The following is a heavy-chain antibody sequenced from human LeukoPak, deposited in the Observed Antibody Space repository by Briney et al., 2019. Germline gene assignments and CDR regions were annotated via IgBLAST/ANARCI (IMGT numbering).Heavy chain of an antibody. J-gene: IGHJ4*02. CDR3: AKDRIAVAGTGVLDY. CDR2: ISYDGSNK. CDR1: GFTFSSYG. Sequence: GGSLRLSCAASGFTFSSYGMHWVRQAPGKGLEWVAVISYDGSNKYYADSVKGRFTISRDNSKNTLYLQMNSLRAEDTAVYYCAKDRIAVAGTGVLDYWGQGTLVTVSS. D-gene: IGHD6-19*01. V-gene: IGHV3-30*18.